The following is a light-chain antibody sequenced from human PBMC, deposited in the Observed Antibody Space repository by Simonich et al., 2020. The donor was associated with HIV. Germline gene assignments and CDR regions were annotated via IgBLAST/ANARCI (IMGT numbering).Light chain of an antibody. J-gene: IGKJ1*01. CDR1: QSVSSSY. CDR3: QQYYSTPPWT. CDR2: AAS. Sequence: TQSPGTLSLSPGERATLSCRASQSVSSSYLAWYQQKPGKAPKLLLYAASRLESGVPFRFSGSGSGTDYTLTISNLQPEDFATYYCQQYYSTPPWTFGQGTKVEIK. V-gene: IGKV1-NL1*01.